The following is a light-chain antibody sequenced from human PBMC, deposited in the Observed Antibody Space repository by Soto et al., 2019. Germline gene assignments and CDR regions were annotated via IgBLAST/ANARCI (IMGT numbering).Light chain of an antibody. CDR2: DVS. CDR1: SSDVGGYNY. CDR3: SSYTRSGTLYV. Sequence: QSALTQPASVSGSPGQSITISCTGTSSDVGGYNYVSWYQQHPGKAPKLMIYDVSNRPSGVSNRFSGSKSGNTASLTISGLQAEDEADYSCSSYTRSGTLYVFGTGTKLTVL. V-gene: IGLV2-14*01. J-gene: IGLJ1*01.